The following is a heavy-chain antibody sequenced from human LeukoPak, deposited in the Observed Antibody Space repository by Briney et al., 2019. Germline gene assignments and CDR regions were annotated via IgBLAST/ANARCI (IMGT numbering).Heavy chain of an antibody. CDR1: VYTFTSYA. V-gene: IGHV7-4-1*02. CDR2: INTNTGNP. CDR3: AGTYYYDSSGYHDAFDI. D-gene: IGHD3-22*01. J-gene: IGHJ3*02. Sequence: GASVKVSCKASVYTFTSYAMNWVRQAPGQGLEWMGWINTNTGNPTYAQGFTGRFVFSLDTSVSTAYLQISSLKAEDTAVYYCAGTYYYDSSGYHDAFDIWGQGTMVTVSS.